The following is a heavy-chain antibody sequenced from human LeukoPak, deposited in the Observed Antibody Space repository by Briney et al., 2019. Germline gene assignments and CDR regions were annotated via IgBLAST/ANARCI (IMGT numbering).Heavy chain of an antibody. CDR1: GGPISSGNYY. Sequence: SQTLSLTCTVSGGPISSGNYYWNWIRQPAGKGLEWIGRVHSSGSTDHNPSLKSRVTISRDTSKNQFSVIVSSVSAADTAMYFCARSKGDYGSGSLGYWGQGILVTVSS. CDR2: VHSSGST. J-gene: IGHJ4*02. CDR3: ARSKGDYGSGSLGY. V-gene: IGHV4-61*02. D-gene: IGHD3-10*01.